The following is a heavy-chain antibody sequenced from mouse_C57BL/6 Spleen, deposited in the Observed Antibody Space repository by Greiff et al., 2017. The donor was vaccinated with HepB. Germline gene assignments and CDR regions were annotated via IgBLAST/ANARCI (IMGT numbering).Heavy chain of an antibody. V-gene: IGHV1-50*01. CDR1: GYTFTSYW. Sequence: QVQLQQPGAELVKPGASVKLSCKASGYTFTSYWMQWVKQRPGQGLEWIGEIDPSDSYTNYNQKFKGKATLTVDTSSSTAYMQLSSLTSDDSAVYYCARGPITTVVATSYFDYWGQGTTLTVSS. CDR3: ARGPITTVVATSYFDY. CDR2: IDPSDSYT. D-gene: IGHD1-1*01. J-gene: IGHJ2*01.